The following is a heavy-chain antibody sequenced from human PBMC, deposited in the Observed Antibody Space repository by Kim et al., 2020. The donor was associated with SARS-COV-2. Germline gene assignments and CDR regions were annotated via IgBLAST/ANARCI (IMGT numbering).Heavy chain of an antibody. CDR1: GFTFSSYA. Sequence: GGSLRLSCAASGFTFSSYAMHWVRQAPGKGLEWVAVISYDGSNKYYADSVKGRFTISRDNSKNTLYLQMNSLRAEDTAVYYCAREGAYGSGSYPFDYWG. V-gene: IGHV3-30*04. J-gene: IGHJ4*01. CDR3: AREGAYGSGSYPFDY. D-gene: IGHD3-10*01. CDR2: ISYDGSNK.